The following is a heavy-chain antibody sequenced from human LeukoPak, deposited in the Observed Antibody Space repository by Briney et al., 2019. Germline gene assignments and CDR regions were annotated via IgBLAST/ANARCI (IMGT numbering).Heavy chain of an antibody. J-gene: IGHJ4*02. CDR1: GDSISNIDYY. D-gene: IGHD6-13*01. CDR2: IYYTGST. V-gene: IGHV4-39*01. CDR3: ARRSSWSFDF. Sequence: SETPSLTCTVSGDSISNIDYYWDWIRQPPGKGLEWIGSIYYTGSTYYNVSLKSRVTMSIDTSKSQFSLKLSSVTTPDTAVYYCARRSSWSFDFWGQGTLVTVSS.